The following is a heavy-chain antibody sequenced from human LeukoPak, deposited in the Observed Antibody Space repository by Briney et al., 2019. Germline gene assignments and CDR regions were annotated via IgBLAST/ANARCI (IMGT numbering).Heavy chain of an antibody. J-gene: IGHJ4*02. CDR1: GFTFSSYA. D-gene: IGHD6-19*01. CDR3: ARARSQQWLVPRY. Sequence: GGSLRLSCAASGFTFSSYAMSWVRQTPGKGLEWVANIKQDGSENYYVDSVKGRFTISRDNAKNSLYLQMNSLRAEDTAVYYCARARSQQWLVPRYRGQGTLVTVSS. CDR2: IKQDGSEN. V-gene: IGHV3-7*01.